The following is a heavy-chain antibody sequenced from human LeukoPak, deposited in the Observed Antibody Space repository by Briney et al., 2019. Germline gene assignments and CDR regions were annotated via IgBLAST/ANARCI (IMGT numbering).Heavy chain of an antibody. CDR3: TRELEYRGSPDDAFDI. Sequence: GGSLRLSCAASGFSFSYFWMHWVRQAPGKGRVWVSRINRDGSGTSYADPVKGRFTISRDNAKNTLSLQMNSLRAEDTAVYYCTRELEYRGSPDDAFDIWGQGTMVTVSS. J-gene: IGHJ3*02. D-gene: IGHD1-26*01. V-gene: IGHV3-74*01. CDR1: GFSFSYFW. CDR2: INRDGSGT.